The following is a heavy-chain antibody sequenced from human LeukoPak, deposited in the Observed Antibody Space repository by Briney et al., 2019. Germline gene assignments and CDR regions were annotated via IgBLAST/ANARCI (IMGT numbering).Heavy chain of an antibody. Sequence: SETLSLTCTVSGGSISSYYRSWIRQPAGKGLEWIGRIYTSGSTNYNPSLKSRVTMSVDTSKNQFSLKLSSVTAADTAVYYCARSDFWSGYRVDYWGQGTLVTVSS. CDR1: GGSISSYY. CDR3: ARSDFWSGYRVDY. V-gene: IGHV4-4*07. CDR2: IYTSGST. J-gene: IGHJ4*02. D-gene: IGHD3-3*01.